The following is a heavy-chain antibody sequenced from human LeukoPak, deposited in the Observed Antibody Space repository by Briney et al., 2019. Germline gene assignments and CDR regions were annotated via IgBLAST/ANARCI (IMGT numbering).Heavy chain of an antibody. CDR3: ARPGNSSWYPNWVF. CDR1: GYTFTTHD. Sequence: GASVKVSCKSSGYTFTTHDITRARQVPGQGLEWMVWMNPKNDNRGYAQKFQGRVTMTRDTTTTTAYMELSSLTSDDTAVYYCARPGNSSWYPNWVFWGQGSLVTIYS. J-gene: IGHJ4*02. CDR2: MNPKNDNR. V-gene: IGHV1-8*01. D-gene: IGHD6-13*01.